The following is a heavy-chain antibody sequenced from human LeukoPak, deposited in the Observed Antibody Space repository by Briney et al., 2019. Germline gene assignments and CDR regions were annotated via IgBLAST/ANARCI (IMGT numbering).Heavy chain of an antibody. CDR1: GGSISGYY. V-gene: IGHV4-59*08. Sequence: PSETLSLTCTVSGGSISGYYWSWIRQPPGKGLEWIGYIYYSGSTNYNPSLKSRVTISVDTSKNQFSLKLRSVTAADTAVYYCARRFVGYDSSWGASDIWGRGTMVTVPS. D-gene: IGHD6-13*01. J-gene: IGHJ3*02. CDR3: ARRFVGYDSSWGASDI. CDR2: IYYSGST.